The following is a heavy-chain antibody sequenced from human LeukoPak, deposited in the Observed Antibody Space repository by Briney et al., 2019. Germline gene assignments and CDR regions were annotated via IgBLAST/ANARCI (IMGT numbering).Heavy chain of an antibody. J-gene: IGHJ3*02. CDR3: ARDRVPAARTRVAFDI. V-gene: IGHV3-33*01. CDR2: IWYDGSNK. Sequence: GGSLRLSCAASGFTFSSYGMHWVRQAPGKGLEWVAVIWYDGSNKYYADSVKGRFTISKDNSKNTLYLQMNSLRAEDTAVYYCARDRVPAARTRVAFDIWGQGTMVTVSS. D-gene: IGHD2-2*01. CDR1: GFTFSSYG.